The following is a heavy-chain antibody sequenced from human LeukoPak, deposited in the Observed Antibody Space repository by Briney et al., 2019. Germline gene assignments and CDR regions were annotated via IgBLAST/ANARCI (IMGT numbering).Heavy chain of an antibody. CDR3: GRNFEASSTWYIQY. CDR1: GASIHDDH. CDR2: VYYRGSA. J-gene: IGHJ1*01. D-gene: IGHD2-2*01. V-gene: IGHV4-59*12. Sequence: SETLSLTCTVSGASIHDDHFTWIRQPPGRGLEWIGFVYYRGSAKYNPSLESRVTISVDASKKQISLILKSVTAADTAVYYCGRNFEASSTWYIQYWGQGTLVTVSS.